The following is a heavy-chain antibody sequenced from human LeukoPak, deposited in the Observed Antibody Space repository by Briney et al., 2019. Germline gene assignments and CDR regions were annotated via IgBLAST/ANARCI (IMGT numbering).Heavy chain of an antibody. CDR1: GFTFSSYA. Sequence: PGGSLRLSCAASGFTFSSYAMSWVRQAPGKGLEWVSAISGSGGSTYYADSVKGRFTISRDNSKNTLYLQMNSLRAEDTAVYYCAKDSTLGYSYGHLDYWGQGTLVTVSS. CDR2: ISGSGGST. D-gene: IGHD5-18*01. V-gene: IGHV3-23*01. J-gene: IGHJ4*02. CDR3: AKDSTLGYSYGHLDY.